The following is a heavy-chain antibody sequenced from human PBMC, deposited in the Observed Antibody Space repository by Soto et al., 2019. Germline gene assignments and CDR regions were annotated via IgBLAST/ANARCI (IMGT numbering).Heavy chain of an antibody. V-gene: IGHV4-59*08. CDR2: IYYTGST. CDR1: GASISSYY. J-gene: IGHJ4*02. D-gene: IGHD3-10*01. Sequence: QVQLQESGPGLVEPSETLSLTCTVSGASISSYYWSWIRQPPGRGPEWIGYIYYTGSTNYNPSLKRRVTLSIDTSKNQFSLKLSSITAADTAVYYCANRRSGGASFDYWGQGTLVTVSS. CDR3: ANRRSGGASFDY.